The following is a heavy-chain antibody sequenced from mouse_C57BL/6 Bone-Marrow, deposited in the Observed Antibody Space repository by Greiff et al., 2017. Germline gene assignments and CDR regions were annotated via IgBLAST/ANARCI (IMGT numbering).Heavy chain of an antibody. J-gene: IGHJ4*01. Sequence: EVQLQESGPGLVKPSQSLSLTCSVTGYSITSGYYWNWIRQFPGNKLEWMGYISYDGSNNYNPSLNNRISITRDTSKNQFFLKLNSVTTEDTATYYCARDADYYGSSSYYAMDYWGQGTSVTVSS. CDR3: ARDADYYGSSSYYAMDY. CDR1: GYSITSGYY. D-gene: IGHD1-1*01. V-gene: IGHV3-6*01. CDR2: ISYDGSN.